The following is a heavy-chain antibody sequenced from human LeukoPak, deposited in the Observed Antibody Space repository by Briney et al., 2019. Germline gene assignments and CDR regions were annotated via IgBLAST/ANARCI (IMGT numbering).Heavy chain of an antibody. CDR1: GGTFSSYA. D-gene: IGHD2-21*02. J-gene: IGHJ2*01. V-gene: IGHV1-69*04. Sequence: SLNVSCKASGGTFSSYAISWVRQAPGQGLEWMGRIIPILGITNYAQTFQGRVTITAEKSTSTAYMQLSRTRAEETAVYYCARESRPDIAVVTAKEGDGYSDLCGRRALVTVSS. CDR3: ARESRPDIAVVTAKEGDGYSDL. CDR2: IIPILGIT.